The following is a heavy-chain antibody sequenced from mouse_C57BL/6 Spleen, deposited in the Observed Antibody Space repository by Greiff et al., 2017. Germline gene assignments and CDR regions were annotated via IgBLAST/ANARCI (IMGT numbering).Heavy chain of an antibody. CDR2: IYPGGGYT. CDR3: ARGYDYDGWFAY. J-gene: IGHJ3*01. Sequence: VQLQESGAELVRPGTSVKMSCKASGYTFTNYWIGWAKQRPGHGLEWIGDIYPGGGYTNHNEKFKGKATLTADKSSSTAYMQFSSLTSEDSAIYYCARGYDYDGWFAYWGQGTLVTVSA. CDR1: GYTFTNYW. D-gene: IGHD2-4*01. V-gene: IGHV1-63*01.